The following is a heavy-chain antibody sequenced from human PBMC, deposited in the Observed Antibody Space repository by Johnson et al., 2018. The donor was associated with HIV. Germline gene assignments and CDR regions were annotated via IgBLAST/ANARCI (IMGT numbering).Heavy chain of an antibody. V-gene: IGHV3-7*01. CDR2: IKQDGNKR. Sequence: EQLVESGGGLVKPGGSLRLSCAASGFTFSDYYMSWVRQAPGKGLEWVANIKQDGNKRYYVGSVRGRFTISRDNAENLLTLQMNSLRAEDTAVYYCARPYSESIYAAFSLWGQGTMFIVSS. CDR3: ARPYSESIYAAFSL. J-gene: IGHJ3*01. D-gene: IGHD2/OR15-2a*01. CDR1: GFTFSDYY.